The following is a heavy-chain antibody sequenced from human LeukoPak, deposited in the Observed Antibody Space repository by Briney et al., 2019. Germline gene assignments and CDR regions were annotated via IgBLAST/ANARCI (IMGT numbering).Heavy chain of an antibody. Sequence: GGSLRLSCAASGFTFSSYAMHWVRQAPGKGLEWVAVISYGGSNKYYADSVKGRFTISRDNSKNTLYLQMNSLRAEDTAVYYCARIGYCSSTSCYHNWFDPWDQGTLVTVSS. CDR3: ARIGYCSSTSCYHNWFDP. CDR2: ISYGGSNK. V-gene: IGHV3-30*04. D-gene: IGHD2-2*01. CDR1: GFTFSSYA. J-gene: IGHJ5*02.